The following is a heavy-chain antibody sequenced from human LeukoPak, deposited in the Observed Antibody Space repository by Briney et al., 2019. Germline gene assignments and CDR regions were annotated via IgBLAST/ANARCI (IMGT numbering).Heavy chain of an antibody. D-gene: IGHD3-22*01. Sequence: GGPLRLSCAASGFTFSSFAMTWVRQAPGKGLEWVSSISASAGSTYYADSVKGRFTISRNNSKNTLYLQMNSLRAEDTAVYYCAKDFDYYYDSSGYFHYWGQGTLVTVSS. J-gene: IGHJ4*02. V-gene: IGHV3-23*01. CDR1: GFTFSSFA. CDR3: AKDFDYYYDSSGYFHY. CDR2: ISASAGST.